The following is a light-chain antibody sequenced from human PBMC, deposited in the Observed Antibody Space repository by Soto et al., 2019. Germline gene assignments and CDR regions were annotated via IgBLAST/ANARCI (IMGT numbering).Light chain of an antibody. CDR3: QSYDSSLIGSHVV. CDR2: GNS. J-gene: IGLJ2*01. Sequence: QSVLTQPPSVSGAPGQSVTISCTGSNSNIGAGYYVHWYQQLPGTAPKLLIYGNSNRPSGVPDRFSGSKSGTAASLSITGLQAEDEAEYYCQSYDSSLIGSHVVFGGGTKLTVL. V-gene: IGLV1-40*01. CDR1: NSNIGAGYY.